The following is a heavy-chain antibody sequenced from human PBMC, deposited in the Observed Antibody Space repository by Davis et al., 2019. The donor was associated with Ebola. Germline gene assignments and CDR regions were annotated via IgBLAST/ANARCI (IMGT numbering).Heavy chain of an antibody. Sequence: GGSLRLSCAASGFTFSSYWMSWVRQAPGKGLEWVANIKQDGSEKYYVDSVKGRFTISRDNAKNSLYLQMNSLRAEDTAVYYCARDFVARYNWNDQLLVNWFDPWGQGTLVTVSS. CDR2: IKQDGSEK. CDR3: ARDFVARYNWNDQLLVNWFDP. V-gene: IGHV3-7*01. D-gene: IGHD1-1*01. J-gene: IGHJ5*02. CDR1: GFTFSSYW.